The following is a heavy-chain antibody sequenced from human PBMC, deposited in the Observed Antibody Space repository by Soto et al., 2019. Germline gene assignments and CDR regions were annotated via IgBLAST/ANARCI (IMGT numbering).Heavy chain of an antibody. CDR3: TTHLQLEDYYYYYMDV. Sequence: GGSLRLSCAASGFTFSNAWMSWVRQAPGKGLEWVGRIKSKTDGGTTDYAAPVKGRFTISRDDSKNTLYLQMNSLKTEDTAVYYCTTHLQLEDYYYYYMDVWGKGTTVTVSS. J-gene: IGHJ6*03. CDR1: GFTFSNAW. V-gene: IGHV3-15*01. CDR2: IKSKTDGGTT. D-gene: IGHD1-1*01.